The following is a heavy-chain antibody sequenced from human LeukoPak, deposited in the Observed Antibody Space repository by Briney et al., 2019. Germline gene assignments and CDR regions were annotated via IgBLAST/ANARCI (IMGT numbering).Heavy chain of an antibody. Sequence: ASVKVSCKASGYTCTSYDINWVRQATGQGPEWMGWMNPNSGNTGYAQKFQGRVTMTRNTSISTAYMELSSLRSEDTAVYYCARETTVGYFQHWGQGTLVTVSS. CDR3: ARETTVGYFQH. CDR2: MNPNSGNT. J-gene: IGHJ1*01. D-gene: IGHD4-11*01. CDR1: GYTCTSYD. V-gene: IGHV1-8*01.